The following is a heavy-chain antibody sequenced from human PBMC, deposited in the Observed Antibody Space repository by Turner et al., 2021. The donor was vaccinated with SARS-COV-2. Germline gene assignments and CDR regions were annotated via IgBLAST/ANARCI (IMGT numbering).Heavy chain of an antibody. CDR3: ARHWEVAAAAYLARFDP. CDR2: IYYSGST. Sequence: QLQLQESGPGLVTPAETLSLTCTVSGCSISSSSYYWGWIRQPPGKGLEWIGSIYYSGSTYYNPSLKSRVTIFVDTSKNQFSRKLSSVTAADTAVYYCARHWEVAAAAYLARFDPWGQGTLVTVSS. J-gene: IGHJ5*02. V-gene: IGHV4-39*01. D-gene: IGHD6-13*01. CDR1: GCSISSSSYY.